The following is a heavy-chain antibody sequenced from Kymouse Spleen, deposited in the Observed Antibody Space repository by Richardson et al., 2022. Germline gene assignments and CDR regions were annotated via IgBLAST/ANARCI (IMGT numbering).Heavy chain of an antibody. J-gene: IGHJ4*02. Sequence: QVQLVQSGAEVKKPGASVKVSCKASGYTFTSYAMHWVRQAPGQRLEWMGWINAGNGNTKYSQKFQGRVTITRDTSASTAYMELSSLRSEDTAVYYCARLRFLEWSYFDYWGQGTLVTVSS. CDR1: GYTFTSYA. CDR3: ARLRFLEWSYFDY. CDR2: INAGNGNT. D-gene: IGHD3-3*01. V-gene: IGHV1-3*01.